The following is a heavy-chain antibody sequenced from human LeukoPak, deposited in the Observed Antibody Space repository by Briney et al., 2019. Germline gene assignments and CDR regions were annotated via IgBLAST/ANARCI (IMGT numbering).Heavy chain of an antibody. CDR2: ISTSSSST. V-gene: IGHV3-11*06. Sequence: PGGSLRLSCAASGFTFSDYYMSWIRQAPGKGLGWVSYISTSSSSTNYADSVKGRFTISRDHAKNSLYLQMSSLRAEDTAVYYCVKVQSMLRGFDIWGQGTMVTVSS. CDR1: GFTFSDYY. CDR3: VKVQSMLRGFDI. J-gene: IGHJ3*02. D-gene: IGHD3-10*01.